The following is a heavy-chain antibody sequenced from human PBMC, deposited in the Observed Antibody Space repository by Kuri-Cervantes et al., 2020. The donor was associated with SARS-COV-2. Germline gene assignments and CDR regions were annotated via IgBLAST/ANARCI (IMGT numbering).Heavy chain of an antibody. J-gene: IGHJ4*02. CDR1: GYTFTGYY. V-gene: IGHV1-2*02. CDR2: INTNSCGT. D-gene: IGHD2-21*01. Sequence: SVKVSCKASGYTFTGYYMHWVRRAPGQGLEWMGWINTNSCGTNYAQKFQGRVTMTRDTSISTAYMELSRLRSDDTAVYYCARDEGPSLFVYFDYWFQGTLVTVSS. CDR3: ARDEGPSLFVYFDY.